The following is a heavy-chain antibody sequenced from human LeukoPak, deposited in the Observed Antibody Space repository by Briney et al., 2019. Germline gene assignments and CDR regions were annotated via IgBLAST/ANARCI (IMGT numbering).Heavy chain of an antibody. CDR1: GGSFSGYS. J-gene: IGHJ4*02. V-gene: IGHV4-34*01. CDR3: ARGPYYDILTGYYIY. Sequence: SETLSLTCAVYGGSFSGYSWSWIRQPPGKGLEWIGEINHSGSTKYNPSLKSRVTTLVDTSKNQFSLKLSSVTAADTAVYYCARGPYYDILTGYYIYWGQGNLVTVSS. CDR2: INHSGST. D-gene: IGHD3-9*01.